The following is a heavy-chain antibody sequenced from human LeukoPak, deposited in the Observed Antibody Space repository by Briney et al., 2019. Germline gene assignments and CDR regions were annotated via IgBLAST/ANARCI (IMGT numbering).Heavy chain of an antibody. CDR2: ISSSSSTI. D-gene: IGHD6-6*01. J-gene: IGHJ4*02. CDR1: GFTFSSYS. CDR3: ARGIAARHFDY. Sequence: GGSLRLSCAASGFTFSSYSMNWVRQAPGKGLEWVSYISSSSSTIYYADSVKGRFTISRDNAKNSLYLQMNSLRAEDTAVYYCARGIAARHFDYWGQGTLVTVSS. V-gene: IGHV3-48*01.